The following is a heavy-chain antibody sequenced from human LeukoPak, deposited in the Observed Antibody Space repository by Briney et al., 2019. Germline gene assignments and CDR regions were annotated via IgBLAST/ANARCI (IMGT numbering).Heavy chain of an antibody. CDR3: AKIAAANCGGDCYSGAYYFDY. Sequence: GGSLRLSCAASGFTLSTYGMHWVRQAPGKGLEWVAFIRYDGSNKYYADSVKGRFTISRDNSKNTLYLQMNSLRAEDTAVYYCAKIAAANCGGDCYSGAYYFDYWGQGTMVTVSS. V-gene: IGHV3-30*02. CDR2: IRYDGSNK. D-gene: IGHD2-21*02. J-gene: IGHJ4*02. CDR1: GFTLSTYG.